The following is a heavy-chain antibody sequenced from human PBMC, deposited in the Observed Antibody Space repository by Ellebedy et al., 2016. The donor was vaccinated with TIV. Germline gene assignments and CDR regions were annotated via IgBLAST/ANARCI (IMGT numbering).Heavy chain of an antibody. J-gene: IGHJ4*02. CDR2: IYWNDVK. Sequence: SGPTLVKPTQTLTLTCSFSGFSLSTSGVGVGWIRQPPGDALEWLTLIYWNDVKRYSPSLEGRLTITRDTSKNQVVLTITNMDPVDTATYYCAHSKNSNYVTDYFDYWGQGTLVTVSS. V-gene: IGHV2-5*01. D-gene: IGHD4-11*01. CDR1: GFSLSTSGVG. CDR3: AHSKNSNYVTDYFDY.